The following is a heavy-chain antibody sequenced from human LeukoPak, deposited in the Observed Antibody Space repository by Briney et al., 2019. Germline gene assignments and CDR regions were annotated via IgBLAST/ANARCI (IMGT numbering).Heavy chain of an antibody. D-gene: IGHD1-26*01. Sequence: PGGSLRLSCAASGFTFTAYTINWVRQAPGKGLEWVSYISGSTTDIYYADSVKGRFTISRDNSKNTLYLQMNSLRVEDTAVYYCARDMMGATLYFDSWGQGTLVTVSS. V-gene: IGHV3-21*04. J-gene: IGHJ4*02. CDR3: ARDMMGATLYFDS. CDR1: GFTFTAYT. CDR2: ISGSTTDI.